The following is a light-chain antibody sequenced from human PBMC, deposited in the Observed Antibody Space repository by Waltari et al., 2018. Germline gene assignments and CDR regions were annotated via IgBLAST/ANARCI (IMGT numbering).Light chain of an antibody. CDR2: DDR. V-gene: IGLV3-21*02. CDR1: NIGIKT. J-gene: IGLJ2*01. CDR3: QVWDTSRDQVV. Sequence: SYVVTQIPSLSVAPGQTARITCGGNNIGIKTVQWFQQKPGQAPVLVVYDDRDRPSGIPERFAGSNSGNTATLTISRVGAGDEADSYCQVWDTSRDQVVFGGGTRLTVL.